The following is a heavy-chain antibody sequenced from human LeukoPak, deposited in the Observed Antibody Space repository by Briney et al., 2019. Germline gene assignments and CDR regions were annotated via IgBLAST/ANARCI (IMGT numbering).Heavy chain of an antibody. V-gene: IGHV3-64*01. CDR1: GFTFSTYA. CDR2: ISSNGDTT. Sequence: GGSLRLSCAASGFTFSTYAMQWVRQAPGKGLEYVSAISSNGDTTYYANSVKGRFTISRDNSKNTLYLQMGSLRAEDTAIYYCAKVSVCYGCYLDYWGQGTLVTVS. CDR3: AKVSVCYGCYLDY. J-gene: IGHJ4*02. D-gene: IGHD3-16*01.